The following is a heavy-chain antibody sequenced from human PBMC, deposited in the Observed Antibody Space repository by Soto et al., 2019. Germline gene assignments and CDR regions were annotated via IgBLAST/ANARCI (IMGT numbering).Heavy chain of an antibody. CDR1: GGSFSGYY. V-gene: IGHV4-34*01. CDR2: INHSGST. J-gene: IGHJ4*02. CDR3: ARVNIINMIVMVLDS. Sequence: SETLSLTCAVYGGSFSGYYWSWIRQPPGKGLEWIGEINHSGSTNYNPSLKSRVTISVGTSKNQFSLKLSSVTAADTAVYYCARVNIINMIVMVLDSWGQGTLVTSPQ. D-gene: IGHD3-22*01.